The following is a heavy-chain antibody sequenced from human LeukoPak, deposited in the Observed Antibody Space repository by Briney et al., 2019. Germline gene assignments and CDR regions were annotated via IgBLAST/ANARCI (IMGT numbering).Heavy chain of an antibody. Sequence: GGSLRLSCAASGFTFDDYGMSWVRQAPGKGLEWVSAISGSGGSTYYADSVKGRFTISRDNSKNTLYLQMNSLRAEDTAVYYCAKGRPDGYCSGGSCYSWGQGTLVTVSS. CDR2: ISGSGGST. CDR1: GFTFDDYG. CDR3: AKGRPDGYCSGGSCYS. J-gene: IGHJ4*02. V-gene: IGHV3-23*01. D-gene: IGHD2-15*01.